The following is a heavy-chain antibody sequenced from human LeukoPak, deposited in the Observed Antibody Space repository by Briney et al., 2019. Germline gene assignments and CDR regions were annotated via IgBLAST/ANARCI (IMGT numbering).Heavy chain of an antibody. V-gene: IGHV3-23*01. CDR1: GFTFSSYA. CDR2: ISGSGGST. CDR3: AKDKYSGRYGPLDY. J-gene: IGHJ4*02. D-gene: IGHD1-26*01. Sequence: PGGSLRLSCAASGFTFSSYAMSWVRQAAGKGLEWVSAISGSGGSTYYADSVKGRFTISRDNSKNTLYLQMNSLRDEDTAVYYCAKDKYSGRYGPLDYWGQGTLVTVSS.